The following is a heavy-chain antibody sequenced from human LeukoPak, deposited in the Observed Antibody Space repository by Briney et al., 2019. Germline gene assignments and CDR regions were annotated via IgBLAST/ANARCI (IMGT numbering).Heavy chain of an antibody. V-gene: IGHV3-9*01. CDR3: AKSIEGSGSYYDSYFDY. D-gene: IGHD3-10*01. Sequence: GRSLRLSCAASGFTFDDYAMHWVRQAPGKGLEWVSGISWNSGSIGYADSVKGRFTISRDNAKNSLYLQMNSLRADDTALYYCAKSIEGSGSYYDSYFDYWGQGTLVTVSS. CDR2: ISWNSGSI. J-gene: IGHJ4*02. CDR1: GFTFDDYA.